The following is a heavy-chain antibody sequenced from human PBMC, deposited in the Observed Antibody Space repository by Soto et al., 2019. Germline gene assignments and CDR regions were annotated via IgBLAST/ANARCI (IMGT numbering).Heavy chain of an antibody. Sequence: PGGSLRLSCVASGFTFSSYSMNWVRQAPGKGLEWVSYISSSSSTIYYADSVKGRFTISRDNAKNSLYLQMNSLRAEDTAVYYCAREGIDNYDDGDDFDSWGQGTMVTVSS. V-gene: IGHV3-48*01. J-gene: IGHJ3*02. CDR3: AREGIDNYDDGDDFDS. CDR2: ISSSSSTI. CDR1: GFTFSSYS. D-gene: IGHD3-22*01.